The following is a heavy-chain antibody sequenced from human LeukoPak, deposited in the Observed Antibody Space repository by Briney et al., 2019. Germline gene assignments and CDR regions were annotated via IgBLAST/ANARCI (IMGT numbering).Heavy chain of an antibody. D-gene: IGHD3-10*01. CDR1: GYTFSHYA. J-gene: IGHJ6*03. CDR2: IIPIFGTA. V-gene: IGHV1-69*06. Sequence: GASVKVSCKASGYTFSHYAMNWVRQAPGQGPQWMGGIIPIFGTANYAQKFQGRVTITADKSTSTAYMELSSLRSEDTAVYYCARDRPNYYGSGSHPNYYYYYMDVWGKGTTVTVSS. CDR3: ARDRPNYYGSGSHPNYYYYYMDV.